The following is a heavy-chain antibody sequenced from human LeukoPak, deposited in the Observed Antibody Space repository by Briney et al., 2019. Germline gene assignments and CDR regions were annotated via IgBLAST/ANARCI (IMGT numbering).Heavy chain of an antibody. V-gene: IGHV3-23*01. CDR1: RFTFSSYA. CDR2: ISGSGGST. J-gene: IGHJ4*02. D-gene: IGHD3-22*01. Sequence: PGGSLRLSCAASRFTFSSYAMSWVRQAPGKGLEWVSAISGSGGSTYYADSVKGRFTISRDNSKNTLYLQMNSLRAEDTAVYYCAKDITMIVVVSDYWGQGTLVTVSS. CDR3: AKDITMIVVVSDY.